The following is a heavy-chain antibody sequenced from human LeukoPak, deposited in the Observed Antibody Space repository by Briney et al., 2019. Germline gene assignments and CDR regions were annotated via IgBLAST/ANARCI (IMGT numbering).Heavy chain of an antibody. Sequence: GGSLRLSCAASGYTFTTYWIHWVRQAPGKGLVWVSLINSDGSNTGYADSVKGRFIISRDNAKNMVYLQMNSLRAEDTAVYYCIRDSSSSFDYWGQGTLVTVSS. J-gene: IGHJ4*02. CDR3: IRDSSSSFDY. CDR2: INSDGSNT. V-gene: IGHV3-74*01. D-gene: IGHD6-13*01. CDR1: GYTFTTYW.